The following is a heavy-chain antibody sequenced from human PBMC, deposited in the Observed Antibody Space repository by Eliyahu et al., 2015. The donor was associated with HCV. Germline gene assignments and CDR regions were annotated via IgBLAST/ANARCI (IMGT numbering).Heavy chain of an antibody. Sequence: QVQLQESGPGLVKPSETLSLTCAVSGYSISSGYYWGWIRQPPGKGLEWIGSIYHSGSTYYNPSLKSRVTISVDTSKNQFSLKLSSVTAADTAVYYCATGPKWLRTIDIWGQGTMVTVSS. CDR3: ATGPKWLRTIDI. D-gene: IGHD5-12*01. CDR1: GYSISSGYY. J-gene: IGHJ3*02. CDR2: IYHSGST. V-gene: IGHV4-38-2*01.